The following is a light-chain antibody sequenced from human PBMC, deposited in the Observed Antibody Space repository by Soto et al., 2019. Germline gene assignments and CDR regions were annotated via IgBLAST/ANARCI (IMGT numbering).Light chain of an antibody. J-gene: IGLJ2*01. CDR3: SSYTSSTSVV. Sequence: QSALTQPASMSGSPGQSITISCTGTSSDVGGYDYVSWYQQHPGKAPKLIFFEVTNRPSGVSNRFSASKSGNTASLTISGLQAEDEADYYCSSYTSSTSVVFGGGTKLTVL. V-gene: IGLV2-14*01. CDR2: EVT. CDR1: SSDVGGYDY.